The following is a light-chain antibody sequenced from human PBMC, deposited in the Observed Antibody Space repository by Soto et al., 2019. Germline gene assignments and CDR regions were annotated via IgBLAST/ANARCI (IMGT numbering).Light chain of an antibody. V-gene: IGKV1-39*01. CDR2: AAS. CDR3: QQSYTTPFT. Sequence: DIQMNQSPSSLSASVGDRVTITCRASQTIKSSLNWYQQKVGKAPNLLIYAASALQSGVPSRFSGSQSGTDFTLTISSLQPEDFATYYCQQSYTTPFTFGPGTKVDIK. J-gene: IGKJ3*01. CDR1: QTIKSS.